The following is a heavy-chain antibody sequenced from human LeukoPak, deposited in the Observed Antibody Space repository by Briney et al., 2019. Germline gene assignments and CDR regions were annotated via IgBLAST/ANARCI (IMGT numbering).Heavy chain of an antibody. CDR1: GFTFSSYD. V-gene: IGHV3-30*03. J-gene: IGHJ4*02. CDR3: AGKDYYFDY. CDR2: ISYDGSNK. Sequence: GGSLRLSCAASGFTFSSYDMHWVRQAPGKGLEWVAVISYDGSNKYYADSVKGRFTISRDNSKNTLYLQMNSLRAEDTAVYYCAGKDYYFDYWGQGTLVTVSS. D-gene: IGHD3/OR15-3a*01.